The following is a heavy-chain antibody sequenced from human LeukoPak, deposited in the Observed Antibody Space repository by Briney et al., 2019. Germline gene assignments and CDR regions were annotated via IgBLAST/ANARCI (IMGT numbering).Heavy chain of an antibody. CDR1: GGSMSGYF. CDR3: ARDSAASGFLAY. J-gene: IGHJ4*02. CDR2: IYSNGGT. Sequence: SETLSLTCTVSGGSMSGYFWSWIRQPPGKGVEWIAYIYSNGGTSYNPSLESRVTISINTSKNQFSLKLSPVTAADTAVYYCARDSAASGFLAYWGQGTLVTVSS. V-gene: IGHV4-59*01. D-gene: IGHD3-3*01.